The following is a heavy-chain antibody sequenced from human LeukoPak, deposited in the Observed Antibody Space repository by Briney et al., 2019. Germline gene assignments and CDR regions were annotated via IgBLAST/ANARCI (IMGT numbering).Heavy chain of an antibody. D-gene: IGHD3-22*01. V-gene: IGHV3-48*01. CDR2: ISSSSSTT. J-gene: IGHJ4*02. CDR1: GFTFSSYN. CDR3: ARDGSGYYGDFDY. Sequence: GGSLRLPCAASGFTFSSYNMNWVRQAPGKGLEWVSYISSSSSTTYYADSVKGRFTISRDNAKNSLYLHMNSLRAEDTAVYYCARDGSGYYGDFDYWGQGTLVTVSS.